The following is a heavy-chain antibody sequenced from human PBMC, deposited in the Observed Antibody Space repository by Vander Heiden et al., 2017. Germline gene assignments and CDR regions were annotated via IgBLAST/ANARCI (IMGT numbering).Heavy chain of an antibody. V-gene: IGHV1-46*01. CDR2: INPSDGST. Sequence: QVQLLQSGAEVKKPGASVKFSCKASGYTFTSYYMHWVRQAPGPGLEWMGIINPSDGSTSYTQKFQGRVTMTRDTSTSTVYMELSGLTSEDTALYYCARESLAGTKYFDYWGQGTLVTVSS. CDR1: GYTFTSYY. CDR3: ARESLAGTKYFDY. J-gene: IGHJ4*02. D-gene: IGHD6-19*01.